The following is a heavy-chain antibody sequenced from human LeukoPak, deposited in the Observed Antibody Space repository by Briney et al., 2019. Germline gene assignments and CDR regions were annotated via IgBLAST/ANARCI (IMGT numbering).Heavy chain of an antibody. Sequence: GGSLRLSCAASEFIFSSYSMNWVRQAPGKGLEWVSYISSSGSTIYYADSVKGRFTISRDNAKNSLYLQMNSLRAEDTAVYYCAELGITMIGGVWGKGTTVTISS. CDR2: ISSSGSTI. D-gene: IGHD3-10*02. V-gene: IGHV3-48*04. CDR3: AELGITMIGGV. CDR1: EFIFSSYS. J-gene: IGHJ6*04.